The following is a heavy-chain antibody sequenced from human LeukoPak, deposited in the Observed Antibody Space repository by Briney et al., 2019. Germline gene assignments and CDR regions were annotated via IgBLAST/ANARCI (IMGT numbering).Heavy chain of an antibody. CDR2: ISYDGSNK. CDR1: GFTFSSYG. CDR3: AKTPRGANY. V-gene: IGHV3-30*18. Sequence: PGGSLRLSCAASGFTFSSYGMHWVRQAPGKGLEWVAVISYDGSNKYYADSVKGRFTISRDNSKNTLYLQMNSLRAEDTAVYYCAKTPRGANYWGQGTLVTVSS. D-gene: IGHD3-10*01. J-gene: IGHJ4*02.